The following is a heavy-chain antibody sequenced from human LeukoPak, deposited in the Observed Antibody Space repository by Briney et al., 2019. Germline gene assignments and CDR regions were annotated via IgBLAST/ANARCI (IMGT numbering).Heavy chain of an antibody. J-gene: IGHJ4*02. CDR3: AKPISGWYNFDY. D-gene: IGHD6-19*01. CDR1: GFTFNNYA. Sequence: GGSLRLSCAASGFTFNNYAMSWVRQAPRKGLEWVSGIGAGGGSTNYADSVKGRFTISRDNSKNTLYLQMNSLRAEDTAVYYCAKPISGWYNFDYWGQGTLVTVSS. CDR2: IGAGGGST. V-gene: IGHV3-23*01.